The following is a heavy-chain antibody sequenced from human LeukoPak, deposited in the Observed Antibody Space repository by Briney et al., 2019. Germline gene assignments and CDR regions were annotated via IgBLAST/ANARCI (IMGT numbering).Heavy chain of an antibody. J-gene: IGHJ5*02. V-gene: IGHV1-69*13. CDR2: IIPIFGTA. CDR3: ARDSSPMVYADDWFDP. D-gene: IGHD2-8*01. Sequence: SVKVSCKASGGTFSSYAISWVRQAPGQGLEWMGGIIPIFGTANYAQKFQGRVTINADESTSTPYMELSRLRSEDPAVYYCARDSSPMVYADDWFDPWGQGTLVTVSS. CDR1: GGTFSSYA.